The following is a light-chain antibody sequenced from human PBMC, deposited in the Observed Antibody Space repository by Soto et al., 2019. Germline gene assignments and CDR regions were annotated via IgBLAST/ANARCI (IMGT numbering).Light chain of an antibody. Sequence: DIQLTKSPSCLSSSVGDRVTITCRASQSIRSYLNWYKQKPGKAPXXLIYAASSLQTGVSSRFSVIGSGTDFTLTIRNLQPEDFATDDCQQTSSTPTVGGGTKVEIK. V-gene: IGKV1-39*01. CDR1: QSIRSY. CDR3: QQTSSTPT. CDR2: AAS. J-gene: IGKJ4*01.